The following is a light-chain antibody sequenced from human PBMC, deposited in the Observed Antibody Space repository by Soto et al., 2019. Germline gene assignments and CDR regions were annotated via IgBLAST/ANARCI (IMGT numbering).Light chain of an antibody. CDR3: LQDYIYPYT. J-gene: IGKJ2*01. V-gene: IGKV1-6*01. CDR2: GTS. CDR1: QDIRND. Sequence: AIQMTQSPSSLSVSVGDRVTITCRASQDIRNDLGWYQQKPGKAPKLLIYGTSNLQSGVPSRFSGSGSGTDFTLTISRLQPEDFAIYYCLQDYIYPYTVVQGTKLEIK.